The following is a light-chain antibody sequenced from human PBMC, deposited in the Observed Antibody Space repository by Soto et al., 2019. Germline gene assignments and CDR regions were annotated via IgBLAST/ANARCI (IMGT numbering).Light chain of an antibody. CDR3: CSHAGSYTYV. CDR1: SSDVGGYKY. J-gene: IGLJ1*01. CDR2: DVS. Sequence: QSALTQPRSVSGSPGQSVTISCTGTSSDVGGYKYVSWYQQHPGKAPKVMIYDVSKRPSGVPDRFSGSKSCNTSSLTISGLQAEDEADYCCCSHAGSYTYVFGTGTKLTVL. V-gene: IGLV2-11*01.